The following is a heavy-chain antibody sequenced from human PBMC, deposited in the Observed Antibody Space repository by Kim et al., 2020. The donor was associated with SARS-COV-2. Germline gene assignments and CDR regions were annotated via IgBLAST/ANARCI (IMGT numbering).Heavy chain of an antibody. J-gene: IGHJ5*02. Sequence: SVKVSCKASGGTFSSYAISWVRQAPGQGLEWMGRIIPILGIANYAQKFQGRVTITADKSTSTAYMELSSLRSEDTAVYYCARVGDTYYYGSGSFEPWGQGTLVTVSS. D-gene: IGHD3-10*01. V-gene: IGHV1-69*04. CDR1: GGTFSSYA. CDR3: ARVGDTYYYGSGSFEP. CDR2: IIPILGIA.